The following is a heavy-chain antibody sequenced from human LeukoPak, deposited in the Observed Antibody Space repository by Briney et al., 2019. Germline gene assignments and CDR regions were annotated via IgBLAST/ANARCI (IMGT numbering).Heavy chain of an antibody. V-gene: IGHV1-24*01. D-gene: IGHD3-22*01. CDR3: ATGGPFYDSSGYYVY. J-gene: IGHJ4*02. Sequence: GASVKVSCKVSGYTLTELSMHWVRQAPGKGLEWMGGFDPEDGETIYAQKFQGRVTMTEDTSTDTAYMELSSLRSEDTAVYYCATGGPFYDSSGYYVYWGQGTLVTVSS. CDR1: GYTLTELS. CDR2: FDPEDGET.